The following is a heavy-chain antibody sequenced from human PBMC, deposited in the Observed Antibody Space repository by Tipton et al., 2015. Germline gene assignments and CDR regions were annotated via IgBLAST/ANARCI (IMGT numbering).Heavy chain of an antibody. J-gene: IGHJ4*02. CDR1: GGSIRSTSYY. D-gene: IGHD1-26*01. V-gene: IGHV4-39*07. CDR2: IYYSGST. Sequence: TLSLTCTVSGGSIRSTSYYWAWIRQPPGKGLEWIGDIYYSGSTYYNPSLKSRVTISVDTSKNQFSLKLTSVTAADTAVYYCARRSLVGHKGLDSWGPGTLVTVSS. CDR3: ARRSLVGHKGLDS.